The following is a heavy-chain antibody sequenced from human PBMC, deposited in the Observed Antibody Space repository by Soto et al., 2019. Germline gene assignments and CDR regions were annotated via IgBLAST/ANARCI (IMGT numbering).Heavy chain of an antibody. Sequence: PSETLSLTCAVSGGSISSGGHSWSWIRQPPGKGLEWIGYIYHNGDTYYNPSLKSRVTMSVDTSKSQFSLKLTSVTAADTAVYFCARGGNSGPFDYWGHGTLVTVSS. CDR1: GGSISSGGHS. V-gene: IGHV4-30-2*01. CDR3: ARGGNSGPFDY. J-gene: IGHJ4*01. D-gene: IGHD1-1*01. CDR2: IYHNGDT.